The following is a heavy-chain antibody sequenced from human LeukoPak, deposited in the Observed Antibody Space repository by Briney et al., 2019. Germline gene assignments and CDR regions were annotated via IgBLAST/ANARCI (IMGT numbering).Heavy chain of an antibody. V-gene: IGHV1-18*01. CDR1: GYTFIHYA. CDR3: ARVHHWGNDAFDI. D-gene: IGHD3-16*01. Sequence: ASVKVSCKASGYTFIHYAIIWVRQAPGQGLEWMGWISPYNGNTKYAQKLQGRVTMTTDTSTSTVYLELKSLRSDDTAVYYCARVHHWGNDAFDIWGQGTMVTVSS. CDR2: ISPYNGNT. J-gene: IGHJ3*02.